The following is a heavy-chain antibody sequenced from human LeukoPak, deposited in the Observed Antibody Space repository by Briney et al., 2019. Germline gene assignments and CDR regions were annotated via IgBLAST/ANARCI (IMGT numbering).Heavy chain of an antibody. Sequence: SETLSLTCTVSGGSISSSSYYWSWIRQPPGKGLEWIGHIYYSGSTNYNPSLKSRVTISVDTSKNQFSLELSFVTTADTAVYYCARLKVEESGPCSGGNCNSGNFDYWGQGMLVTVSS. V-gene: IGHV4-61*01. D-gene: IGHD2-15*01. CDR2: IYYSGST. CDR3: ARLKVEESGPCSGGNCNSGNFDY. CDR1: GGSISSSSYY. J-gene: IGHJ4*02.